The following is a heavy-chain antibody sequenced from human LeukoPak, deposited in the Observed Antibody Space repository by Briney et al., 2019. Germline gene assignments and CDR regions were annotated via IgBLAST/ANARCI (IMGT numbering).Heavy chain of an antibody. V-gene: IGHV1-18*04. CDR3: ARARNLMVRGVLDY. CDR1: GYTFTGYY. Sequence: ASVKVSCKASGYTFTGYYMHWVRQAPGQGLEWMGWISAYNGNTNYAQKLQGRVTMTTDTSTSTAYMELRSLRSDDTAVYYCARARNLMVRGVLDYWGQGTLVTVSS. D-gene: IGHD3-10*01. CDR2: ISAYNGNT. J-gene: IGHJ4*02.